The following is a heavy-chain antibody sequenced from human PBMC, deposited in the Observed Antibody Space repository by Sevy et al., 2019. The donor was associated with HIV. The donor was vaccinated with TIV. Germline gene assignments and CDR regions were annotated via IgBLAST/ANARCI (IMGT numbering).Heavy chain of an antibody. Sequence: GGSLRLSCAASGFAFSTYGMHWVRQAPGEGLEWVAVIWFDGSKKYYADSVKGRFTISRDNSKNTLYLQMNSLRAEDMAVYYCARGRYFDSSGYYFHWGQGTLVTVSS. V-gene: IGHV3-33*01. D-gene: IGHD3-22*01. CDR1: GFAFSTYG. J-gene: IGHJ1*01. CDR2: IWFDGSKK. CDR3: ARGRYFDSSGYYFH.